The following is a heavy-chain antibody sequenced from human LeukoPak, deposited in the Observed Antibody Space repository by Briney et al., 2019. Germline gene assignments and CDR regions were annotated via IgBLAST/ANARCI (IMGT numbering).Heavy chain of an antibody. CDR1: GGSFSGYY. Sequence: SETLSLTCAVYGGSFSGYYWSWIRQPPGKGLEWIGEINHSGSTNYNPSLKSRVTISVDTSKNQFSLKLSSVTAADTAVYYCARDSALNYDILTGYYEYYFDYWGQGTLVTVSS. D-gene: IGHD3-9*01. J-gene: IGHJ4*02. CDR3: ARDSALNYDILTGYYEYYFDY. CDR2: INHSGST. V-gene: IGHV4-34*01.